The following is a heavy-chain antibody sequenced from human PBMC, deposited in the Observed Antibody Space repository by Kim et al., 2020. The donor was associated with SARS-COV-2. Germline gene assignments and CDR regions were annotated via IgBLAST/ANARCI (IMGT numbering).Heavy chain of an antibody. Sequence: SETLSLTCTVSGGSISSGGYYWSWIRQHPGKGLEWIGYIYYSGSTYYNPSLKSRVTISLDTSKNQFSLKLSSVTAADTAVYYCARTYYYASGSYYSVGFDPWGQGTLVTVSS. CDR2: IYYSGST. CDR3: ARTYYYASGSYYSVGFDP. CDR1: GGSISSGGYY. D-gene: IGHD3-10*01. J-gene: IGHJ5*02. V-gene: IGHV4-31*03.